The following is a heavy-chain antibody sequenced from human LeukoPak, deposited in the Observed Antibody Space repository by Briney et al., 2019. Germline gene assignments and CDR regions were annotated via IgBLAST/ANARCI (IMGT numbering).Heavy chain of an antibody. V-gene: IGHV3-23*01. Sequence: GGSLRLSCAASGFTFSSYAMSWVRQAPGKGLEWVSVISGSGGSTYYADSVKGRFTISRDNSKNTLYLQMNSLRAEDTAVYYCAKGGPSIAAAGKDYFDYWGQGTLVTVSS. J-gene: IGHJ4*02. D-gene: IGHD6-13*01. CDR3: AKGGPSIAAAGKDYFDY. CDR2: ISGSGGST. CDR1: GFTFSSYA.